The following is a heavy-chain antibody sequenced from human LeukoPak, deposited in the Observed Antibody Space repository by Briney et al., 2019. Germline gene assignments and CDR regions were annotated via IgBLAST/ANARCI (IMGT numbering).Heavy chain of an antibody. CDR3: ARVHYDFWSGYPTYAFAI. V-gene: IGHV4-34*01. Sequence: PSETLSLTCGVYSGSFSGYYWSWIRQPPGKGLEWIGEINHSGSTNYNPSLKSRVTISVDTSKNQFSLKLSSVTAADTAVYYCARVHYDFWSGYPTYAFAIWGQGTMVTVSS. D-gene: IGHD3-3*01. J-gene: IGHJ3*02. CDR1: SGSFSGYY. CDR2: INHSGST.